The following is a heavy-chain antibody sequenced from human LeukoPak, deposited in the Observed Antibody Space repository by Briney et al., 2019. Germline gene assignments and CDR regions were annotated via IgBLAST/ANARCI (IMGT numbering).Heavy chain of an antibody. D-gene: IGHD6-19*01. J-gene: IGHJ4*02. CDR1: GGSISSYY. Sequence: PSETLSLTCTVSGGSISSYYWSWIRQPAGKGLEWIGRIYTSGSTNYNPSLTSRVTMSVDTSKNQFSLKLSPVTAADTAVYYCARDPAVALYFDYWGQGTLVTVSS. CDR2: IYTSGST. CDR3: ARDPAVALYFDY. V-gene: IGHV4-4*07.